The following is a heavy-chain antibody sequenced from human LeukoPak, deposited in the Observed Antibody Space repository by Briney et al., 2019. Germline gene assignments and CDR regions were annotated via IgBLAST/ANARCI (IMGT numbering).Heavy chain of an antibody. D-gene: IGHD3-22*01. CDR2: MNPNSGKT. J-gene: IGHJ4*02. V-gene: IGHV1-8*02. Sequence: ASVKVSCKASGYTFTSCAISWVRQAPGQGLEWMGWMNPNSGKTGYAQKFQGRVTMTRSTSISTAYMELSRLRSDDMAVYYCARVKVDYYDSSGYYYFDYWGQGTLVTVSS. CDR1: GYTFTSCA. CDR3: ARVKVDYYDSSGYYYFDY.